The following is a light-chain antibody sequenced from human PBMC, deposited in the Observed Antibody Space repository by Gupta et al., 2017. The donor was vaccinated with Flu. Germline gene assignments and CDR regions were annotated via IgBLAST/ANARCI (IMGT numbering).Light chain of an antibody. V-gene: IGKV1-39*01. J-gene: IGKJ4*01. Sequence: DIQMTQSPSSLSASVGDRVTITCRASRTISNDLNWYQQKPGKAPKLVIYAASTLQGGVPSRFSGSVSGTDFTLTISSLQPEDFATYYCQQSHNTPVTFGGGTRVDIK. CDR3: QQSHNTPVT. CDR1: RTISND. CDR2: AAS.